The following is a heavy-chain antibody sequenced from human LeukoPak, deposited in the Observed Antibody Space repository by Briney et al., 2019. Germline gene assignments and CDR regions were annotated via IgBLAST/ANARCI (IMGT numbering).Heavy chain of an antibody. J-gene: IGHJ4*02. V-gene: IGHV1-2*02. CDR1: GYTFTGHY. CDR2: IYGHDGGT. Sequence: GASVKVSCKASGYTFTGHYLHWVRQAPGQGLEWMGWIYGHDGGTNFAQKFQDRVTMTRDTSITTAYMELTSLTPVDTAVYYCVRDFDWGPDYWGQGTLVTVSS. CDR3: VRDFDWGPDY. D-gene: IGHD3-9*01.